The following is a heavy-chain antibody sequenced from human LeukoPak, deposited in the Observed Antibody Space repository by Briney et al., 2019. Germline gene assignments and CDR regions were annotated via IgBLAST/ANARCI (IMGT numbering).Heavy chain of an antibody. CDR3: ARLPYYGDTSGYYYH. CDR1: GFTASSNY. Sequence: PGGSLRLSCAASGFTASSNYMSWVRRAPGKGLEWDSVIYPGGYTHYADSVKGRFTISRDNSKNTLYLQMNSLRAEDTALYYCARLPYYGDTSGYYYHWGQGTLVTVSS. J-gene: IGHJ5*02. V-gene: IGHV3-66*04. CDR2: IYPGGYT. D-gene: IGHD3-22*01.